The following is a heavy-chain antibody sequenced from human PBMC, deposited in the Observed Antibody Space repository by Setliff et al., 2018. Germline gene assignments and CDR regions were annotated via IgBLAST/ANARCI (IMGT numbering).Heavy chain of an antibody. CDR1: GYTFTGYY. J-gene: IGHJ4*02. CDR3: ARGAGGIWQWGYYFDY. Sequence: AASVKVSCKASGYTFTGYYMHWVRQAPGQGLEWMGWINPNSGGTNYAQKFQGWVTMTRDTSISTAYMELSRLRSDDTAVYYCARGAGGIWQWGYYFDYWGQGTLVTVSS. V-gene: IGHV1-2*04. D-gene: IGHD6-19*01. CDR2: INPNSGGT.